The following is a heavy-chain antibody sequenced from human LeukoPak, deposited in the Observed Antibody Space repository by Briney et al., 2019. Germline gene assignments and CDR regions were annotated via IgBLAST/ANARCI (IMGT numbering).Heavy chain of an antibody. CDR2: INPSGGST. D-gene: IGHD3-22*01. CDR1: GYTFTSYY. CDR3: ARAEYYYDSWFDP. Sequence: ASVKVSCKASGYTFTSYYMHWVRQAPGQGLEWMGIINPSGGSTSYAQKFQGRVTMTRDTSTSTVYMELNSLRSEDTAVYYCARAEYYYDSWFDPWGQGTLVTVSP. V-gene: IGHV1-46*01. J-gene: IGHJ5*02.